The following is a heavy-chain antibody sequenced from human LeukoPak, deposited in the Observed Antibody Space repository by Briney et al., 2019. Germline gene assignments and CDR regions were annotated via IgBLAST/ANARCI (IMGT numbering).Heavy chain of an antibody. J-gene: IGHJ6*03. CDR3: AREKEGYCSRTSCYLDYYYYYMDV. Sequence: GGSLRPSCAASGFTFSRYWMTWVRQAPGKGLEWVANIKQDGSEKYVDSVKGRFTISRDNAKNSLYLQMNSLRAEDTAVYYCAREKEGYCSRTSCYLDYYYYYMDVWGKGTTVTISS. CDR2: IKQDGSEK. CDR1: GFTFSRYW. D-gene: IGHD2-2*01. V-gene: IGHV3-7*01.